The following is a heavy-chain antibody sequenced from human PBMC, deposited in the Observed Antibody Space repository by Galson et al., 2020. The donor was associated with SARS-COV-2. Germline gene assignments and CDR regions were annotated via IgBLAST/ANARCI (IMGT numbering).Heavy chain of an antibody. D-gene: IGHD3-10*01. Sequence: SETLSLTCALSDGSINNYFWSWLRQPAGKGLQWIGRIYGSPNTDYGPSYDPSLKSRVTVSVDTSKKQLSLKLTSVTDADTAVYYCARAGNGYGSGFDSWGQGTLVTVSS. CDR3: ARAGNGYGSGFDS. CDR2: IYGSPNTDYGP. CDR1: DGSINNYF. J-gene: IGHJ4*02. V-gene: IGHV4-4*07.